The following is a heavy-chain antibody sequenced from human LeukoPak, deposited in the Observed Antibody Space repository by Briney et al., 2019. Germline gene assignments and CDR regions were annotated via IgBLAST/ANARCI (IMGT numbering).Heavy chain of an antibody. J-gene: IGHJ3*02. Sequence: GGSLRLSCTASGFTFGDYAMSWVRQAPGKGLEWVGFIRSKASGGTTEYAASVKARFTISRDDSKGIAYLQMNSLKTEDTAVYYCTRDWYYYDSSGYFHDAFDIWGQGTMVTVSS. V-gene: IGHV3-49*04. CDR2: IRSKASGGTT. D-gene: IGHD3-22*01. CDR1: GFTFGDYA. CDR3: TRDWYYYDSSGYFHDAFDI.